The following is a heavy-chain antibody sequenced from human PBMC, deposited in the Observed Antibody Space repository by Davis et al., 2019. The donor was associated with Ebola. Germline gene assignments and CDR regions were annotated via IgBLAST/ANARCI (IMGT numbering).Heavy chain of an antibody. CDR2: IWYDGSNK. J-gene: IGHJ4*02. CDR3: ARVNGYSSGWNDY. V-gene: IGHV3-33*08. Sequence: GESLKISCAASGFTFSSYSMNWVRQAPGKGLEWVAVIWYDGSNKYYADSVKGRFTISRDNSKNTLYLQKNSLRAEDTAVYYCARVNGYSSGWNDYWGQGTLVTVSS. D-gene: IGHD6-19*01. CDR1: GFTFSSYS.